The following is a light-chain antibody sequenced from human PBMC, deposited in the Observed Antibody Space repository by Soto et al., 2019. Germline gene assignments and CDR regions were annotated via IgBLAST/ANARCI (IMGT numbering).Light chain of an antibody. CDR2: LYSDGSH. V-gene: IGLV4-69*01. J-gene: IGLJ2*01. CDR3: QTWGTGLQF. Sequence: QLVLTQSPSASASLGASVKLTCTLSSGHSTYAIAWHQQQPEKGPLYLMNLYSDGSHKKGDGVPDRFSGYSSGAERYLTIASLQSEDEADYYCQTWGTGLQFFGGVTKLTVL. CDR1: SGHSTYA.